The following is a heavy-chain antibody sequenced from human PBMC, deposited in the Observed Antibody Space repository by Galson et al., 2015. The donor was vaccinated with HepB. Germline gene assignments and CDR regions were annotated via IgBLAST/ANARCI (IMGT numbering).Heavy chain of an antibody. CDR2: INEDGSTK. J-gene: IGHJ4*02. Sequence: SLRLSCAASGFRLSGSWMTWVRQSAGRGLEWVANINEDGSTKFYLDSVKGRFTISRDNAKNSVFLQMNNLRADDTAVYYCARGNNPNYWGQGALFTVSS. CDR3: ARGNNPNY. D-gene: IGHD1/OR15-1a*01. V-gene: IGHV3-7*03. CDR1: GFRLSGSW.